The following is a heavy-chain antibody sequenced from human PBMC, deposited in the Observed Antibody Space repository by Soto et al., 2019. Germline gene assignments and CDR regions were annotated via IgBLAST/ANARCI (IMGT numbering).Heavy chain of an antibody. V-gene: IGHV3-23*01. Sequence: GWSLRLSCAASGFTFSSYAMSWVRQAPGKGLEWISAISGNGADTSYADSVRGRFTISRDNSKSTLYLQMNSLRTEETALYYCARDTVRGDYAFDIWGQGTMVTVSS. CDR1: GFTFSSYA. CDR3: ARDTVRGDYAFDI. J-gene: IGHJ3*02. D-gene: IGHD4-17*01. CDR2: ISGNGADT.